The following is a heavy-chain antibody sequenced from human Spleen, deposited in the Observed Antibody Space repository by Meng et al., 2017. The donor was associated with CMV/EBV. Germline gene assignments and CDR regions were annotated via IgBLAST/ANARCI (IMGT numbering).Heavy chain of an antibody. J-gene: IGHJ4*02. CDR1: GFTFSSYA. CDR2: ISGSGGST. V-gene: IGHV3-23*01. Sequence: CAASGFTFSSYARSWVRQAPGKGLEWVSAISGSGGSTYYADSVKGRFTVSRDNSKNTLYLQMNSLRADDTAVYYCAKSHEWSYGPFDYWGQGTLVTVSS. D-gene: IGHD5-18*01. CDR3: AKSHEWSYGPFDY.